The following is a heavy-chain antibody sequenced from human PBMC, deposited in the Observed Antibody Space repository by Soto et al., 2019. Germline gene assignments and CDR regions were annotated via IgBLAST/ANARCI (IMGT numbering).Heavy chain of an antibody. CDR1: VDSINSENYF. J-gene: IGHJ4*02. D-gene: IGHD3-3*01. CDR3: ARHGWVYDFWSGYPSYFDY. V-gene: IGHV4-39*01. CDR2: IYYSGST. Sequence: SETLSLTCSVSVDSINSENYFWGWLRQPPGQGLEWIGSIYYSGSTYYKPSLKSRVAISVDASKNQFSLNLHSVTAAETAVYYCARHGWVYDFWSGYPSYFDYWGQG.